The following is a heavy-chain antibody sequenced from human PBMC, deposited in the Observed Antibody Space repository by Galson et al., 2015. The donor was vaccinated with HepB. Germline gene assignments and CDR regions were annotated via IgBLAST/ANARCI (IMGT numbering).Heavy chain of an antibody. D-gene: IGHD3-10*01. J-gene: IGHJ4*02. CDR1: GYTFTSYG. CDR3: ARDHPRVWFGDPQKYYFDY. Sequence: SVKVSCKASGYTFTSYGISWVRQAPGQGLEWMGWISAYNGNTNYAQKLQGRVTMTTDTSTSTAYMELRSLRSDDTAVYYCARDHPRVWFGDPQKYYFDYWGQGTLVTVSS. V-gene: IGHV1-18*01. CDR2: ISAYNGNT.